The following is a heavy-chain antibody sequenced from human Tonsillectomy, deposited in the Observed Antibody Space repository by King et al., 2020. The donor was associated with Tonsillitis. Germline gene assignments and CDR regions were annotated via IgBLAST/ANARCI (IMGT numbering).Heavy chain of an antibody. CDR1: GFTFSSYA. V-gene: IGHV3-30*04. CDR3: ARELPPSGLPWCGVPYYFYCMDV. J-gene: IGHJ6*02. CDR2: ISYDGSNK. Sequence: VQLVESGGGVVQPGRSLRLSCAASGFTFSSYAMHWVRQTPGKGLEWVAVISYDGSNKYYADSVKGRFTISRDNSKNTLYMQMNSLRAEDTAVYYCARELPPSGLPWCGVPYYFYCMDVWGQGTTVTVSS. D-gene: IGHD3-10*01.